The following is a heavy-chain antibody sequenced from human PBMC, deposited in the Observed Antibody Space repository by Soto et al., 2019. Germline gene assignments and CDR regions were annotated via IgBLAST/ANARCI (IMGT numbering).Heavy chain of an antibody. V-gene: IGHV1-46*01. CDR2: INPSGGST. CDR3: ARSTLGYSYGRGVIDY. D-gene: IGHD5-18*01. CDR1: GYTFTSYY. J-gene: IGHJ4*02. Sequence: ASVKVSCKASGYTFTSYYMHWVRQAPGQGLEWMGIINPSGGSTSYAQKFQGRVTMTRDTSTSTVYMELSSLRSEDTAVYYWARSTLGYSYGRGVIDYWGQGTLVTSP.